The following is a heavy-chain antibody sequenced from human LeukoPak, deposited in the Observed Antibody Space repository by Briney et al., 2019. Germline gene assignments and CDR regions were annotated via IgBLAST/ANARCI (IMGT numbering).Heavy chain of an antibody. CDR2: ISGSNTYI. V-gene: IGHV3-21*01. D-gene: IGHD6-13*01. J-gene: IGHJ4*02. Sequence: GGSLRLSCAASGFTFSSYWMSWVRQAPGKGLEWVSSISGSNTYIYYADSVKGRFTISRDNAKNSLYLQMNSLRGEDTAVYYCARDPSSRGGFDYWGQGTLVTVSS. CDR3: ARDPSSRGGFDY. CDR1: GFTFSSYW.